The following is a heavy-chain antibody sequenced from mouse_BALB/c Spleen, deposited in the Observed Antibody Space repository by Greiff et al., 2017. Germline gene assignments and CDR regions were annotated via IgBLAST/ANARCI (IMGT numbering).Heavy chain of an antibody. J-gene: IGHJ3*01. Sequence: QVQLQQPGAELVRPGASVKLSCKASGYTFTSYWMNWVKQRPEQGLEWIGRIDPYDSETHYNQKFKGKATLTADKSSSTAYMQLSSLTSEDSAVYFGARSNYDSDLFAYWGQGTLVTVSA. CDR2: IDPYDSET. V-gene: IGHV1-74*01. CDR1: GYTFTSYW. CDR3: ARSNYDSDLFAY. D-gene: IGHD2-4*01.